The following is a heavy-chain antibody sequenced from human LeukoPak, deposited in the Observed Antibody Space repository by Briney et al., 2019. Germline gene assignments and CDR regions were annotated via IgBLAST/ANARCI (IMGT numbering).Heavy chain of an antibody. CDR1: GFTFSSYS. Sequence: GGSLRLSCAASGFTFSSYSMNWVRQAPGKGLEWVSYISGTSSPRYYADSVKGRFTITRDNAKNSLYLQMNSLRAEDTAVYYCAREVYGDYAIDYWGQGTLVTVSS. V-gene: IGHV3-48*04. CDR3: AREVYGDYAIDY. D-gene: IGHD4-17*01. CDR2: ISGTSSPR. J-gene: IGHJ4*02.